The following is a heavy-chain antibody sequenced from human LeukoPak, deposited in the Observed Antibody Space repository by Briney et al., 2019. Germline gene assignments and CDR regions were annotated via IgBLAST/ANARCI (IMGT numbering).Heavy chain of an antibody. Sequence: SGGSLRLSCAASGFTFSDYNMNWIRQAPGKGLEWVSVLYSGGGAYYADSVKDRFTISRDYSQNTLLLQMNSLRAEDTALYYCARGKTSDDIIEDAFDIWGQGTMVAVSS. D-gene: IGHD3-9*01. CDR2: LYSGGGA. V-gene: IGHV3-66*01. CDR3: ARGKTSDDIIEDAFDI. J-gene: IGHJ3*02. CDR1: GFTFSDYN.